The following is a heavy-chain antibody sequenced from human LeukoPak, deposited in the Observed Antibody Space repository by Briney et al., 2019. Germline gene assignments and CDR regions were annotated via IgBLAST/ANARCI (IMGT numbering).Heavy chain of an antibody. Sequence: GGSLRLSCAASGFTFSSYAMHWVRQAPGKGLEWVAVISYDGSNKYYADSVKGRFTISRDNSKNTLYLQMNSLRAEDTAVYYCARDPNWNYFDYWGQGTLVTVSS. D-gene: IGHD1-1*01. CDR3: ARDPNWNYFDY. CDR1: GFTFSSYA. J-gene: IGHJ4*02. CDR2: ISYDGSNK. V-gene: IGHV3-30-3*01.